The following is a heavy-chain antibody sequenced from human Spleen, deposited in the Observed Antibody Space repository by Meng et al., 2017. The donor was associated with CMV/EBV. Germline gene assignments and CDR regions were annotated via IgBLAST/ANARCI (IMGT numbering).Heavy chain of an antibody. Sequence: GESLKISCAASGFIFSNYWMSWVRQAPGKGLEWVANIKQDGSTKYYVDSVEGRFTISRDNAKNSLYVQMNSLRVDDTAVYYCARIGYSSSSTDYWGQGTLVTVSS. CDR1: GFIFSNYW. CDR3: ARIGYSSSSTDY. J-gene: IGHJ4*02. CDR2: IKQDGSTK. D-gene: IGHD6-6*01. V-gene: IGHV3-7*01.